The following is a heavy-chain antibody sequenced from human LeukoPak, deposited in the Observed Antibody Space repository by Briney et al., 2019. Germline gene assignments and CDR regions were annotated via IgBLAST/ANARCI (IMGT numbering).Heavy chain of an antibody. Sequence: ASVKVSCKVSGYTFTDYYMHWVQQAPGKGLEWMGLVDPEDGETIYAEKFRGRVTITADTSTDTAYMELSSLRSEDTAVYYCATVYDSSGYYYVFDYWGQGTLVTVSS. CDR1: GYTFTDYY. V-gene: IGHV1-69-2*01. CDR3: ATVYDSSGYYYVFDY. J-gene: IGHJ4*02. D-gene: IGHD3-22*01. CDR2: VDPEDGET.